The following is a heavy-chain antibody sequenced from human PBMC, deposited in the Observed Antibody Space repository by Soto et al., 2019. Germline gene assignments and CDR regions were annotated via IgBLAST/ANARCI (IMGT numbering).Heavy chain of an antibody. CDR3: AKDPGSSSWSYFDY. CDR1: GFTFSSYA. V-gene: IGHV3-23*01. J-gene: IGHJ4*02. CDR2: ISGSGGST. Sequence: PGGSLRLSCAASGFTFSSYAISWVRQAPGKGLEWVSAISGSGGSTYYADSVKGRFTISRDNSKNTLYLQMNSLRAEDTAVYYCAKDPGSSSWSYFDYWGQGTLVTVYS. D-gene: IGHD6-13*01.